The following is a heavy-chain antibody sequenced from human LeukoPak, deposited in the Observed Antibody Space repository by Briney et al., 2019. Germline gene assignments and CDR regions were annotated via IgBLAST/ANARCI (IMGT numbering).Heavy chain of an antibody. J-gene: IGHJ4*02. CDR3: ARIWDYYDSSGYDY. Sequence: SGPTLVNPPQPLTLTFTFSGFSLSTSGMCVSWIRQPPGKAVEGLALIDWDDDKYYSTSLKTRLTISTDNSKNQVVLTMTNMDPVDTATYYCARIWDYYDSSGYDYWGQGTLVTVSS. CDR2: IDWDDDK. CDR1: GFSLSTSGMC. V-gene: IGHV2-70*01. D-gene: IGHD3-22*01.